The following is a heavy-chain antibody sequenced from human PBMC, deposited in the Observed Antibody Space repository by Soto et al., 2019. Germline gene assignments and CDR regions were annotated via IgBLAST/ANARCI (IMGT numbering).Heavy chain of an antibody. CDR3: AREIFVDTTMINAFDM. J-gene: IGHJ3*02. V-gene: IGHV1-46*01. D-gene: IGHD5-18*01. Sequence: ASVKVSCKASGYTFTSCYMNWVRQAPGQGLEWMGIINPGGGSTTYAQKFQGRVTMTRDTSTSTVYMELSSLRSEDTAVYYCAREIFVDTTMINAFDMWGQGTMVTVSS. CDR1: GYTFTSCY. CDR2: INPGGGST.